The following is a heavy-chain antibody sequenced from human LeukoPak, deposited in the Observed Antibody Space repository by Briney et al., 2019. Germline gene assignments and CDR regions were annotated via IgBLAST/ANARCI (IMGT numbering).Heavy chain of an antibody. CDR2: MNPNSGNT. Sequence: VASVKVSCKASGYTFTSYDINWVRQATGQGLEWMGWMNPNSGNTGYAQKFQGRVTITRNTSISTAYMELSSLRSEDTAVYYCVTYSSSSNAFDIWGQGTMVTVSS. J-gene: IGHJ3*02. CDR1: GYTFTSYD. V-gene: IGHV1-8*03. CDR3: VTYSSSSNAFDI. D-gene: IGHD6-6*01.